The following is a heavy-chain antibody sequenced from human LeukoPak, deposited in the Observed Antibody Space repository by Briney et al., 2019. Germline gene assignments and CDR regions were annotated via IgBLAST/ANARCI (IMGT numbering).Heavy chain of an antibody. J-gene: IGHJ4*02. CDR2: INQDGSGK. V-gene: IGHV3-7*05. CDR1: GFTFNSYW. Sequence: GGSLRLSCAASGFTFNSYWMSWVRQAPGKGLEWVANINQDGSGKYYMDSVKGRFTISRDNAKNSLYLQMNSLRAEDTAVYFCARWGSAWDYWGQGTLVTVSS. D-gene: IGHD3-16*01. CDR3: ARWGSAWDY.